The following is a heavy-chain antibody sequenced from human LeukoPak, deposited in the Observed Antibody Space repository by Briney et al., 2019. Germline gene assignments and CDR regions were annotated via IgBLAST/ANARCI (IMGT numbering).Heavy chain of an antibody. V-gene: IGHV4-59*01. J-gene: IGHJ3*02. CDR2: IYYSGST. CDR3: ARADILTGYWLNAFDI. D-gene: IGHD3-9*01. CDR1: GGSISSYY. Sequence: KPSETLSLTCTVSGGSISSYYWSWIRQPPGKGLEWIGYIYYSGSTNYNPSLKSRVTISVDTSKNQFSLKLSSVTAADTAVYYCARADILTGYWLNAFDIWGQGTMVTVSS.